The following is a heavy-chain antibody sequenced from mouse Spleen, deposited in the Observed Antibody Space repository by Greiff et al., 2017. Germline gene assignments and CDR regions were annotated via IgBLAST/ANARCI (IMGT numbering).Heavy chain of an antibody. CDR3: ARHGNDYDVRYYAMDY. D-gene: IGHD2-4*01. V-gene: IGHV2-6-1*01. CDR1: GFSLTSYG. CDR2: IWSDGST. J-gene: IGHJ4*01. Sequence: VQLKESGPGLVAPSQSLSITCTVSGFSLTSYGVHWVRQPPGKGLEWLVVIWSDGSTTYNSALKSRLSISKDNSKSQVFLKMNSLQTDDTAMYYCARHGNDYDVRYYAMDYWGQGTSVTVSS.